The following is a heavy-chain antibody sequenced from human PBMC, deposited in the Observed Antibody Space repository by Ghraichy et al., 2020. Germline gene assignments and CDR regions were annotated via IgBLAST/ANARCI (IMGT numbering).Heavy chain of an antibody. J-gene: IGHJ4*02. CDR2: IYYSGST. V-gene: IGHV4-39*01. D-gene: IGHD3-22*01. CDR1: GGSISSSSYY. Sequence: SETLSLTCTVSGGSISSSSYYWGWIRQPPGQGLEWLGSIYYSGSTYYNPSLKSPVTISIDTSKNQFSLTLGSVTAADTAVYYCANSMDYYDSSGYYLNFDSWGQGTLVTVSP. CDR3: ANSMDYYDSSGYYLNFDS.